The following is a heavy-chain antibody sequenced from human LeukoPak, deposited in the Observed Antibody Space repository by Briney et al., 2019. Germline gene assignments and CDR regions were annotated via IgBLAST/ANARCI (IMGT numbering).Heavy chain of an antibody. CDR2: ISSSGSTI. Sequence: GGSLRLSCAASGFTFSSYEMNWVRQAPGKGLEWGSYISSSGSTIYYADSVKGRFTISRDNAKHSLYLQMNRLRAEDTAVYYCARAGSGYTSPSDYWGQGTLVTVSS. J-gene: IGHJ4*02. CDR3: ARAGSGYTSPSDY. CDR1: GFTFSSYE. V-gene: IGHV3-48*03. D-gene: IGHD6-13*01.